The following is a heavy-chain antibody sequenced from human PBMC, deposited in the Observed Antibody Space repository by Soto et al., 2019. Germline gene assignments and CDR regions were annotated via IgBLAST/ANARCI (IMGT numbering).Heavy chain of an antibody. CDR3: AREAGDYGHPYFDY. J-gene: IGHJ4*02. CDR2: IIATFGTV. V-gene: IGHV1-69*01. D-gene: IGHD3-10*01. CDR1: GDTFSSYA. Sequence: VQLVQSGPEVKKPGSSVKVSCKSTGDTFSSYAVSWVRQAPGQGLEWMGGIIATFGTVNYAQKFQGRGASTADDSTRVSYMELSSLRSEDTAVYYCAREAGDYGHPYFDYWGQGTLVSVSS.